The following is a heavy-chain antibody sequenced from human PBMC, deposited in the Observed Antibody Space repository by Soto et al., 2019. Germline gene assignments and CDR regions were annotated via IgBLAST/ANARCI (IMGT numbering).Heavy chain of an antibody. CDR1: GYTLTELS. D-gene: IGHD3-3*01. V-gene: IGHV1-24*01. CDR2: FDPGDGET. Sequence: ASVKVSCKVSGYTLTELSMHWVRQAPGKGLEWMGGFDPGDGETIYAQKFQGRVTMTEDTSTDTAYMELSSLRSEDTAVYYCAAAIXGVVRGVGPRMGLGMDVWGQGTTVTVSS. CDR3: AAAIXGVVRGVGPRMGLGMDV. J-gene: IGHJ6*02.